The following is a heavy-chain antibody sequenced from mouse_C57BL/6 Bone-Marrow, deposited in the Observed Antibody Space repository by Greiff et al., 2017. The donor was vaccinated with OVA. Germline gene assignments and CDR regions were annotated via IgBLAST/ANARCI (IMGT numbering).Heavy chain of an antibody. CDR2: IDPSDSYT. CDR1: GYTFTSYW. J-gene: IGHJ3*01. V-gene: IGHV1-50*01. D-gene: IGHD1-1*01. CDR3: ARWAFGGSSLAWFAY. Sequence: VQLQQPGAELVEPGASVKLSCKASGYTFTSYWMQWVKQRPGQGLEWIGEIDPSDSYTNYNQKFKGKATLTVDTSSSTAYMQLSSLTSEDSAVYYCARWAFGGSSLAWFAYWGQGTLVTVSA.